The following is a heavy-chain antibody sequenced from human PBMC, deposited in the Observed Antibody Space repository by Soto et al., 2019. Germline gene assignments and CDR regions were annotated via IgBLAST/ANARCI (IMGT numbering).Heavy chain of an antibody. CDR1: GGSISSYY. CDR2: IYYSWST. CDR3: ARDRTGPYYYYGMDV. Sequence: SETLSLTCTVSGGSISSYYWSWIRQPPGKGLAWIGYIYYSWSTNYNPSLKSRVTISVDTSKNQFSLKLSSVTAADTAAYYCARDRTGPYYYYGMDVWGQGTTVTVSS. V-gene: IGHV4-59*01. J-gene: IGHJ6*02.